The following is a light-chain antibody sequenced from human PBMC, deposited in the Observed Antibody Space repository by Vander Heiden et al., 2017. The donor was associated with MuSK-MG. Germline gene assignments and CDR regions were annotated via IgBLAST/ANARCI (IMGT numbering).Light chain of an antibody. CDR1: QYIDTY. CDR2: AAS. CDR3: LQFDSNVSLT. Sequence: DIQMTQSPSSLSASVGDRVTITCRASQYIDTYLNWYQQRPGKAPHLLIHAASSLQSGVPSRFSGSGCGTYFTLTISSRQPEDFASYYCLQFDSNVSLTFGGGTKVDIK. J-gene: IGKJ4*01. V-gene: IGKV1-39*01.